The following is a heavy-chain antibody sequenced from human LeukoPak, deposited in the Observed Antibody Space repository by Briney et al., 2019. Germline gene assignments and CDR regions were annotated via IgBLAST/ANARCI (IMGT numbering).Heavy chain of an antibody. CDR1: SESFSGYF. J-gene: IGHJ5*01. CDR3: ARAVLATKSEHWFDS. D-gene: IGHD2-8*01. Sequence: PSETLSLTCAIYSESFSGYFWSWIRQPPGKGLEWIGEINYSGSTNYNPSLKSRVTISVDTSKNQFSLKLSSVTAADTAMYYCARAVLATKSEHWFDSWGQGTLVTVSS. CDR2: INYSGST. V-gene: IGHV4-34*01.